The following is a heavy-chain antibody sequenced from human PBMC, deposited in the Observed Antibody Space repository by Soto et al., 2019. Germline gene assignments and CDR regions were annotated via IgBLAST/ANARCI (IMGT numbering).Heavy chain of an antibody. CDR1: GGTFSSYA. J-gene: IGHJ6*02. CDR2: IIPIFGTA. V-gene: IGHV1-69*13. CDR3: ASEGKSCGVVLNGTEG. D-gene: IGHD3-3*01. Sequence: AVKVSCTASGGTFSSYAISWVRQAPGQGLEWMGGIIPIFGTANYAQKFQGRVTITADESTSTAYMELSSLRSEDTAVYYCASEGKSCGVVLNGTEGWGQGPTVP.